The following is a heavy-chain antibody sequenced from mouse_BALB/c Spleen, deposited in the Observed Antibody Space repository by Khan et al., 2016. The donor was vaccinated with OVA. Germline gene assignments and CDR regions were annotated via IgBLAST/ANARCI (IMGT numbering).Heavy chain of an antibody. CDR1: GYSITSDYA. D-gene: IGHD2-3*01. V-gene: IGHV3-2*02. Sequence: EVQLQESGPGLVKPSQSLSLTCTVTGYSITSDYAWNWIRQFPGNKLEWMGYISYSGSTSYNPSLKSRISITRDTSKNQFFLQLNSVTTEDTATYYCARGGDGYYGAMDYWGQGTSVTVSS. CDR3: ARGGDGYYGAMDY. CDR2: ISYSGST. J-gene: IGHJ4*01.